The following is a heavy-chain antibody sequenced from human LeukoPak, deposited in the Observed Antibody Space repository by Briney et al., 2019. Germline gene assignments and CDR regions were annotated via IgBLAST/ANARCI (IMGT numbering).Heavy chain of an antibody. V-gene: IGHV4-4*07. CDR1: GVSISSYY. CDR2: IYSSGST. J-gene: IGHJ5*02. D-gene: IGHD4-11*01. CDR3: AREYSNYANWFDP. Sequence: SETLSLTCTVSGVSISSYYWTWIRQPAGRGLEWIGRIYSSGSTNYNPSLKSRVTMSVDTSKHQFSLKLTSVTAADTAVYYCAREYSNYANWFDPWGQGTLVTVSS.